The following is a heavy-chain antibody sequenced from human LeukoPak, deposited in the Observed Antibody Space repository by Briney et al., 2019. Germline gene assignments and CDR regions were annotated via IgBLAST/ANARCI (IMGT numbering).Heavy chain of an antibody. CDR3: ARDSTVTSPFDY. D-gene: IGHD4-17*01. Sequence: PGRSLRLSCAASGLTFSSYAMHWVRQAPGKGLEWVAVISYDGSNKYYADSVKGRFTISRDNSKNTLYLQMNSLRAEDTAVYYCARDSTVTSPFDYWGQGTLVTVSS. J-gene: IGHJ4*02. V-gene: IGHV3-30*04. CDR2: ISYDGSNK. CDR1: GLTFSSYA.